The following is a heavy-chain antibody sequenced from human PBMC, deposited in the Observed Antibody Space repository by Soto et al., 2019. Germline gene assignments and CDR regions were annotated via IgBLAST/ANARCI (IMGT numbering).Heavy chain of an antibody. D-gene: IGHD4-4*01. CDR1: GFAFSAYW. Sequence: GGSLRLSCAASGFAFSAYWMYWVRQAPGKGLVWVSRIDGGGTSTTYADSVKGRFTISRDNAKNTLYLQMNSLRVEDTAVYYCARDPRNLGLDPWGLGTLVTVSS. V-gene: IGHV3-74*01. CDR3: ARDPRNLGLDP. CDR2: IDGGGTST. J-gene: IGHJ5*02.